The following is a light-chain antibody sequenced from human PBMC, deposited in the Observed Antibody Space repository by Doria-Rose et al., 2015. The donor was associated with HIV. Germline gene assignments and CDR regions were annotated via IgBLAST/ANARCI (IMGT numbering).Light chain of an antibody. V-gene: IGLV6-57*01. J-gene: IGLJ2*01. CDR3: QSYDSTNHVV. CDR2: EDD. CDR1: SGSIVSNY. Sequence: PGKTVTISCTRSSGSIVSNYVQWYQQRPGSSPTTVIYEDDQRPSEVPDRFSGSIDSSSNSASVTISGLKTEDEADYYCQSYDSTNHVVFGGGAKLTVI.